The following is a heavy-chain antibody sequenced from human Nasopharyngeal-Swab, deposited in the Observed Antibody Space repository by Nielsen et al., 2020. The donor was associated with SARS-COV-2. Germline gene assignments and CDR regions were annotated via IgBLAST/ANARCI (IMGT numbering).Heavy chain of an antibody. CDR3: ARDAYYDCWGDYSYGLDV. Sequence: SETLSLTCSVSGSSISSNYYWGWIRQPPGKGLEWIGNIYHSGSTNYNPSLKSRVTISVDTSKNQSSLKLNSVTAADTAVYYCARDAYYDCWGDYSYGLDVWGHGATVTVSS. D-gene: IGHD3-3*01. CDR2: IYHSGST. V-gene: IGHV4-38-2*02. J-gene: IGHJ6*02. CDR1: GSSISSNYY.